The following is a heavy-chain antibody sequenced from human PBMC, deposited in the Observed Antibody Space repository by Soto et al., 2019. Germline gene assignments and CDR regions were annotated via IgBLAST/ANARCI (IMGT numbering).Heavy chain of an antibody. J-gene: IGHJ5*02. D-gene: IGHD5-12*01. CDR2: IIPIFRTP. CDR1: GVTFSSFA. CDR3: AISTGSGFRPGTHRFNWFDP. V-gene: IGHV1-69*01. Sequence: QVQLVQSGAEVKQPGSSVKVSCQASGVTFSSFAISWVRQAPGQGLEWMGGIIPIFRTPNYAQNFQGRVTITADESTSSGYMELSRLRSEDTAVYYWAISTGSGFRPGTHRFNWFDPWGQGTLVTVSS.